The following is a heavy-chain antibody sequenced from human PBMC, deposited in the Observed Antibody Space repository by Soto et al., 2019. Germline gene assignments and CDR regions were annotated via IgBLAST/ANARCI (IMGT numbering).Heavy chain of an antibody. CDR2: MNPNSGNT. D-gene: IGHD3-3*01. CDR3: ARVLKFYDFWSGYLTYNWFDP. J-gene: IGHJ5*02. Sequence: ASVKVSCKASGYTFTSYDINWVRQATGQGLEWMGWMNPNSGNTGYAQKFQGRVTMTRNTSISTAYMELSSLRSEDTALYYCARVLKFYDFWSGYLTYNWFDPWGQGTLVTVSS. CDR1: GYTFTSYD. V-gene: IGHV1-8*01.